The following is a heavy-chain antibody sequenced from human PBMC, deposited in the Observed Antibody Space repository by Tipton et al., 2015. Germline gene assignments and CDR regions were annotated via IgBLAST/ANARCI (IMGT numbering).Heavy chain of an antibody. CDR2: INHSGST. J-gene: IGHJ4*02. Sequence: TLSLTCAVSGGSVGSPSYYWSWIRQPPGKGLEWIGEINHSGSTNYNPSLKSRVTISVDTSKNQFSLKLSSVTAADTAVYYCACQDYDSLTRDYQTVDYWGQGTLVTVSS. D-gene: IGHD3-9*01. CDR3: ACQDYDSLTRDYQTVDY. V-gene: IGHV4-39*07. CDR1: GGSVGSPSYY.